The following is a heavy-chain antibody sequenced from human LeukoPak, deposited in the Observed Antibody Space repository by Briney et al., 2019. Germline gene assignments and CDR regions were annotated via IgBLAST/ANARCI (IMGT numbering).Heavy chain of an antibody. CDR1: GGTFSSYA. Sequence: SVKVSCKASGGTFSSYAISWVRQAPGQGLEWMGGIIPIFGTADYAQKFQGRVTITADESTSTAYMELSSLRSEDTAVYYCAREGGYGYGGNHGGYWGQGTLVTVSS. D-gene: IGHD4-23*01. J-gene: IGHJ4*02. V-gene: IGHV1-69*01. CDR3: AREGGYGYGGNHGGY. CDR2: IIPIFGTA.